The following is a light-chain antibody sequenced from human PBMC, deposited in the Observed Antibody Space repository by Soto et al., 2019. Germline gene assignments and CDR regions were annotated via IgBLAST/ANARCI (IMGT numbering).Light chain of an antibody. V-gene: IGKV1-12*01. J-gene: IGKJ3*01. CDR3: QEAHTVPFT. Sequence: DIQMTQSPSSVSASVGDRVTITCRASRDINTWLAWYQHKPGKAPKLLISAASSLQSGVPSRFSGSGSGTEFTLTISSLQPEDFATYYCQEAHTVPFTFGPGTKVDV. CDR1: RDINTW. CDR2: AAS.